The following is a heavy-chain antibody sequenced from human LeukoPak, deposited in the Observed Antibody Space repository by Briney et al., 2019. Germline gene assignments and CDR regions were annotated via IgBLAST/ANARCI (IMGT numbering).Heavy chain of an antibody. D-gene: IGHD6-13*01. Sequence: GASLKISCKGSGYSFTNYWIGWVRQLPGKGLEWTGIISPDGSDTRYSPSFQGQVTISADKSITTAYLQWSSLKASDTAMYYCARLTSSWSFDYWGQGTLVTVSS. CDR1: GYSFTNYW. J-gene: IGHJ4*02. CDR2: ISPDGSDT. CDR3: ARLTSSWSFDY. V-gene: IGHV5-51*01.